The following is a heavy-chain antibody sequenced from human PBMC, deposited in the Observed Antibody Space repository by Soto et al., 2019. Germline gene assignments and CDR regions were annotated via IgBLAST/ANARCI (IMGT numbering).Heavy chain of an antibody. CDR3: ARRRVPGYYGSGPPNWFDP. V-gene: IGHV3-11*01. CDR2: ISSRGSTI. D-gene: IGHD3-10*01. J-gene: IGHJ5*02. CDR1: GFTFSDYY. Sequence: QVQLVESGGGLVKPGGSLRLSCAASGFTFSDYYMSWIRQAPGKGLEWVSYISSRGSTIYYADSVKGRFTISRDNAKTSLYLQMNSLRAEDTAVDYCARRRVPGYYGSGPPNWFDPWGQGTLVAVSS.